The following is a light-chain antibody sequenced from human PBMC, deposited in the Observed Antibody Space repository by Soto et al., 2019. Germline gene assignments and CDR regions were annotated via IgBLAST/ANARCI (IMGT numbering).Light chain of an antibody. CDR2: DAS. Sequence: EIVLTQSPGTLSLSPGERATLSCRASHSVSSSYLAWYQQKPGQAPRLLIYDASSRATGIPDRFSGSGSGTDFTLTITRLEPEDFAVYYCQQYCGSPPYTFGQGTKLEIK. CDR1: HSVSSSY. CDR3: QQYCGSPPYT. V-gene: IGKV3-20*01. J-gene: IGKJ2*01.